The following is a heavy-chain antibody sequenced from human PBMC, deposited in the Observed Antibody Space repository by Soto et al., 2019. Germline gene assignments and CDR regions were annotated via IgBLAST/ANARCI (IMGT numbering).Heavy chain of an antibody. CDR2: IYYRGST. D-gene: IGHD1-1*01. V-gene: IGHV4-59*01. J-gene: IGHJ4*02. CDR3: ARASSVQLTRHQQY. Sequence: SETLSLTCTVSGGSISSYYCSWIRQPPGKGLEWIGYIYYRGSTNYNPSLKSRVTISVDTSKNQFSLNLSSVTAADTAVYYCARASSVQLTRHQQYWGQGTLVTVS. CDR1: GGSISSYY.